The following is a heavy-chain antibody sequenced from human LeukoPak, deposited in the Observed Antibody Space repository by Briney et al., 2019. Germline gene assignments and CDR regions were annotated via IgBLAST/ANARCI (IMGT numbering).Heavy chain of an antibody. CDR1: GFTFSSYW. D-gene: IGHD1-26*01. CDR3: ARRDSQEHYYYMDV. J-gene: IGHJ6*03. V-gene: IGHV3-74*01. CDR2: INSDGSST. Sequence: PGGSLRLSCAASGFTFSSYWMHWVRQAPGKGLVWVSRINSDGSSTSYADSVKGRFTISRDNAKNTLYLQMNSLRAEDTAVYYCARRDSQEHYYYMDVWGKGTTVTVSS.